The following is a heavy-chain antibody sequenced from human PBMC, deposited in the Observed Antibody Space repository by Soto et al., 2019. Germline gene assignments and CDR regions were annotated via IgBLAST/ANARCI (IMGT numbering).Heavy chain of an antibody. CDR2: ISSSSGTI. CDR1: GFTFSDYY. CDR3: ARAHIVATIYYYYGMDV. J-gene: IGHJ6*02. Sequence: GGSLRLSCAASGFTFSDYYMTWIRQAPGNGLEWVSYISSSSGTISYADSVKGRFTISRDNAKNSLYLQMNSLRAEDTAVYYCARAHIVATIYYYYGMDVWGQGTTVTVSS. V-gene: IGHV3-11*04. D-gene: IGHD5-12*01.